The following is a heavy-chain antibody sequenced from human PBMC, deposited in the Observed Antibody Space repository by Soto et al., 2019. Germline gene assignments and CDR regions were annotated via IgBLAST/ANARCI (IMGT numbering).Heavy chain of an antibody. V-gene: IGHV2-26*01. D-gene: IGHD3-3*01. Sequence: QVTLKESGPVLVKPTETLTLTCSVSGFSLTNARLGVSWIRQPPGKALEWLAHIFSIDEKSYSTSLKSRLTISEDISKSQVVLTMTNMDPVDTGTYYCARIRIFGVVTSPMDVWGKGTTVTVSS. CDR1: GFSLTNARLG. CDR2: IFSIDEK. J-gene: IGHJ6*03. CDR3: ARIRIFGVVTSPMDV.